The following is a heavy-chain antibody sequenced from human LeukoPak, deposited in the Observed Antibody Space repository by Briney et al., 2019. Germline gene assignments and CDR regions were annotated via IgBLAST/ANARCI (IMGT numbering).Heavy chain of an antibody. CDR2: INHSGST. V-gene: IGHV4-34*01. J-gene: IGHJ4*02. CDR1: GGSFSGYY. CDR3: ATKVAGYCSGGSCYTNGLVY. Sequence: SETLSLTCAVYGGSFSGYYWSWIRQPPGKGLEWIGEINHSGSTNYNPSLKSRVTISVDTSKNQFSLRLRSVTAADTAVYYCATKVAGYCSGGSCYTNGLVYWGQGTLVTVSS. D-gene: IGHD2-15*01.